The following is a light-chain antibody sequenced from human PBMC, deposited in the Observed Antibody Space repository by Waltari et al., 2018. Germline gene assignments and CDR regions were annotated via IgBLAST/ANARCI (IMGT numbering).Light chain of an antibody. CDR2: WAS. CDR3: QQYYSLPLT. CDR1: QTVLSSSNNKNY. J-gene: IGKJ4*01. Sequence: DILMTQSPDSLAVSLGERATINCKSSQTVLSSSNNKNYLTWYQQKPGQPPKLLVYWASTRESGVPDRFSGSGSGTDFTLTISSLQAEDVAVYFCQQYYSLPLTFGGGTKVEIK. V-gene: IGKV4-1*01.